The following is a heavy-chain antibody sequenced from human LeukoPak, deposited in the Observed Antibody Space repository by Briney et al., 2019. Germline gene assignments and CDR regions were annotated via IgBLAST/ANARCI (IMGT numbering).Heavy chain of an antibody. V-gene: IGHV4-59*01. D-gene: IGHD3-22*01. CDR3: ARGSVVVTPSFDY. CDR2: IYYSGST. J-gene: IGHJ4*02. CDR1: GGSISGYY. Sequence: SETLSLTCTVSGGSISGYYWSWIRQPPGKGLEWIGYIYYSGSTNYNPSLKSRVTISVDTSKNQFSLKLSSVTAADTAVYYCARGSVVVTPSFDYWGQGTLVTVSS.